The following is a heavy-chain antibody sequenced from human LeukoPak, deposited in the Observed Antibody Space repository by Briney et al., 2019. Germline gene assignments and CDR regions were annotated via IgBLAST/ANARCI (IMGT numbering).Heavy chain of an antibody. CDR3: AGRVNTAMEYYYYYGMDV. CDR2: IIPIFGTA. D-gene: IGHD5-18*01. V-gene: IGHV1-69*13. Sequence: ASVKVSCKASGGTFSSYAISWVRQAPGQGLEWMGGIIPIFGTANYAQKFQGRVTITADESTSTAYMELSSLRSEDTAVYYCAGRVNTAMEYYYYYGMDVWGKGTTVTVSS. CDR1: GGTFSSYA. J-gene: IGHJ6*04.